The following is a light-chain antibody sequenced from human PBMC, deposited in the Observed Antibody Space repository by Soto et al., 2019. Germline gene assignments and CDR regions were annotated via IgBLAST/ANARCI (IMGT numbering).Light chain of an antibody. CDR3: AVWDDSLNGYV. J-gene: IGLJ1*01. CDR1: SSNIGSNT. Sequence: QSVLTQPPSASGTPGQRVTISCSESSSNIGSNTVNWYQQLPGAAPKLLIQSNNQRPSGVPDRFSGSQSGTSASLAISGLQSEDEADYYCAVWDDSLNGYVFGTGTKVTVL. CDR2: SNN. V-gene: IGLV1-44*01.